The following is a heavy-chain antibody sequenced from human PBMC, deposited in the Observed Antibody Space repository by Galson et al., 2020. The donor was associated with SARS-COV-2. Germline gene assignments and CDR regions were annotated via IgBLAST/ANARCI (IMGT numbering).Heavy chain of an antibody. V-gene: IGHV3-21*01. J-gene: IGHJ4*02. CDR1: GFTFSSYS. Sequence: GESPKIPCAASGFTFSSYSMNWVRQAPGKGPEWASSISSTSSYIYYADSVKGRFTISRDNAKNSLYLQMNSLRAEDTAVYYCARGGYYYDSSGYPFDYWGQGTLVTVSS. CDR3: ARGGYYYDSSGYPFDY. D-gene: IGHD3-22*01. CDR2: ISSTSSYI.